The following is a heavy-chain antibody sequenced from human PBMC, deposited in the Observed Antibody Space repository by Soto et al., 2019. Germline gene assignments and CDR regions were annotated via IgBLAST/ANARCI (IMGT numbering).Heavy chain of an antibody. CDR1: GGPISSYY. CDR3: ARSLDTAMGP. V-gene: IGHV4-59*01. D-gene: IGHD5-18*01. Sequence: SETLSLTCTVSGGPISSYYWSWIRQPPGKGLEWIGYIYYSGSTNYNPSLKSRVTISVDTSKNQFSLKLSSVTAAGTAVYYCARSLDTAMGPWGQGTLVT. CDR2: IYYSGST. J-gene: IGHJ5*02.